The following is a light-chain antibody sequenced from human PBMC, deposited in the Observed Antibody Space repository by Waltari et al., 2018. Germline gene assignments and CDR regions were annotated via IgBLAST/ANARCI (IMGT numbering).Light chain of an antibody. V-gene: IGLV2-14*03. CDR2: DVS. Sequence: QSDLTQPASVSGSPGQSIAISCSGSSTDIGAPHFFSWYQQHPGKAPKLIIFDVSSRPSGISYRFSGSKFGNTASLTISGLQAEDEADYFCSSYTRGRTYVFGSGTKVTVL. J-gene: IGLJ1*01. CDR1: STDIGAPHF. CDR3: SSYTRGRTYV.